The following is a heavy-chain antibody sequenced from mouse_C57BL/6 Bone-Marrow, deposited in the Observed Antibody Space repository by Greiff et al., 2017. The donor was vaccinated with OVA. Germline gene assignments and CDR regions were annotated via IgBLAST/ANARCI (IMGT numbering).Heavy chain of an antibody. CDR3: AREGAAQAPFAY. Sequence: VQLQESGPELVKPGASVKISCKASGYAFSSSWMNWVKQRPGKGLEWIGRIYPGDGDTNYNGKFKGKATLTADKSSSTAYMQLSSLTSEDSAVYCCAREGAAQAPFAYWGQGTLVTVSA. CDR2: IYPGDGDT. V-gene: IGHV1-82*01. D-gene: IGHD3-2*02. CDR1: GYAFSSSW. J-gene: IGHJ3*01.